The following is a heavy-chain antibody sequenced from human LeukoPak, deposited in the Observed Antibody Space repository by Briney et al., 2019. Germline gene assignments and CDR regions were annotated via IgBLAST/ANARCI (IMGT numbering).Heavy chain of an antibody. V-gene: IGHV4-59*01. CDR3: ARAARGWYFDH. D-gene: IGHD3-10*01. J-gene: IGHJ4*02. CDR1: GGSISSYY. CDR2: IYYSGST. Sequence: SETLSLTCTVSGGSISSYYWSWVRQPPGTGLEWIGNIYYSGSTNYNPSLKSRVTISVDTSKNQFSPNLTSVTAADAAVYYCARAARGWYFDHWGQGTLVTVSS.